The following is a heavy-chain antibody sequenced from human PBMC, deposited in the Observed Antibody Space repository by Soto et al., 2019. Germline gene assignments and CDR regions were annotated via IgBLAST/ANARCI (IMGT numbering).Heavy chain of an antibody. CDR1: GYTFTSYA. Sequence: ASVKVSCKASGYTFTSYAMHWVRQAPGQRLEWMGWINAGNGNAKYSQKFQGRVTITRDTSASTAYMELSSLRSEDTAVYYCARVAYSSGWIYDYWGLGTLVTVS. CDR3: ARVAYSSGWIYDY. J-gene: IGHJ4*02. V-gene: IGHV1-3*01. CDR2: INAGNGNA. D-gene: IGHD6-19*01.